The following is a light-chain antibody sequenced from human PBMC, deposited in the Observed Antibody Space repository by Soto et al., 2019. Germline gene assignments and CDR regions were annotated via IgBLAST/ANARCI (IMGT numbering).Light chain of an antibody. J-gene: IGKJ1*01. CDR2: WAS. Sequence: DIVMTQSPDSLAVSLGERATINCKSSQSVLYSSNNKNYLTWYQQKPGQPPKLLIYWASTRESGVPDRFSGSGSGTDFTLTINSLEPEDFALYYCQQRHNSWTFGQGTKVDIK. V-gene: IGKV4-1*01. CDR1: QSVLYSSNNKNY. CDR3: QQRHNSWT.